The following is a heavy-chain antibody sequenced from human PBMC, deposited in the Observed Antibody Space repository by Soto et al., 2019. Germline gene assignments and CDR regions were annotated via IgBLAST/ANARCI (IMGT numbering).Heavy chain of an antibody. CDR3: ARAPEGGSVVTAIDY. J-gene: IGHJ4*02. V-gene: IGHV4-34*01. CDR2: INHSGST. CDR1: GGSFSGYY. D-gene: IGHD2-21*02. Sequence: SETLSLTCAVYGGSFSGYYWSWIRQPPGKGLEWIGEINHSGSTNYNPSLKSRVTISVDTSKNQFSLRLSSVTAADTAVYYCARAPEGGSVVTAIDYWGQGTLVTVSS.